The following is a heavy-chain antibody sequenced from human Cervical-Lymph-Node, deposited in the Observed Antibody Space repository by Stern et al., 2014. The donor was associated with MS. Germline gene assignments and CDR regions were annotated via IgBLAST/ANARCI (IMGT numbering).Heavy chain of an antibody. CDR1: GDSISSYTHY. V-gene: IGHV4-39*01. J-gene: IGHJ4*02. D-gene: IGHD2-8*02. Sequence: QVQLQESGPGLVKPSETLSLTCAVSGDSISSYTHYWAWIRQPPGKGLEWIGSVYYSGATYYNPSLKSTVTISVDTSKNHFSRGLNSVTAADTAVYYCAKHACTGAACPFDLWGQGTLVTVSS. CDR2: VYYSGAT. CDR3: AKHACTGAACPFDL.